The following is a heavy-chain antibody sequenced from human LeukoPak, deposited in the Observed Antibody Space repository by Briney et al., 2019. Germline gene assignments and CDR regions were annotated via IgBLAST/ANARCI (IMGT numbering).Heavy chain of an antibody. J-gene: IGHJ4*02. D-gene: IGHD2-2*01. V-gene: IGHV3-23*01. CDR1: GFTVSSNY. CDR3: ASADHPIHPKGYCSSTSCDPVLSFDY. CDR2: ISGSGGST. Sequence: GSLRLSCAASGFTVSSNYMSWVRQAPGKGLEWVSVISGSGGSTYYADSVKGRFTISRDNSKNTPYLQMNSLRAEDTAVYYCASADHPIHPKGYCSSTSCDPVLSFDYWGQGTLVTVSS.